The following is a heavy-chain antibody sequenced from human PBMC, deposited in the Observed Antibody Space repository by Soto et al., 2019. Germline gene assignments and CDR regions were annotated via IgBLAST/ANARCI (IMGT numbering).Heavy chain of an antibody. CDR3: ARISSRRNDFDV. Sequence: QVKLVQSGAEVKNPGASVKVSCQASNYLFGAFGISWVRQAPGQGLEWMGWITPYNGNTHYAEKFQDRVTMTADKSTTTDYMEVRRLTSDDTAVYFCARISSRRNDFDVWGQGTVVTVSS. CDR1: NYLFGAFG. V-gene: IGHV1-18*01. J-gene: IGHJ3*01. CDR2: ITPYNGNT.